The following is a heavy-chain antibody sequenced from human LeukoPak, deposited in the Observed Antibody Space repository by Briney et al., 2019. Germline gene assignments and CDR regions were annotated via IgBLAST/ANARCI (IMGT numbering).Heavy chain of an antibody. J-gene: IGHJ3*02. D-gene: IGHD3-10*01. V-gene: IGHV1-2*02. CDR1: GYTFTGYY. CDR3: ARSYGSGRREVFDI. CDR2: IIPNSGGT. Sequence: ASVTVSFKASGYTFTGYYMHWVRQAPGQGLEWMGWIIPNSGGTNNAQKFQGRVTMTGDTPIRTAYMELRRLRSDDTAVYYCARSYGSGRREVFDIWGQGTRVTVSS.